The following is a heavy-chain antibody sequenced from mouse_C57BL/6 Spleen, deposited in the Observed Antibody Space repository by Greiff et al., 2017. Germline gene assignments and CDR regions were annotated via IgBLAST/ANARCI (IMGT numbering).Heavy chain of an antibody. CDR2: INPIYGTT. CDR1: GYSFTDYN. V-gene: IGHV1-39*01. J-gene: IGHJ2*01. CDR3: ARGGGSSEYFDY. Sequence: VQLQQSGPELVKPGASVKISCKSSGYSFTDYNMNWVQQSNGKSLEWIGVINPIYGTTSYNQKFKGKATLTVDQSSSTAYMQLNSLTSEDSAVDYCARGGGSSEYFDYWGQGTTLTVSS. D-gene: IGHD1-1*01.